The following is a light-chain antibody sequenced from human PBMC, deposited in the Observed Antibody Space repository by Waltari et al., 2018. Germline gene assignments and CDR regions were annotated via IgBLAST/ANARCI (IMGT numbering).Light chain of an antibody. CDR1: QSVLYSSNNKNY. CDR3: QQYYSTPIT. CDR2: WAS. J-gene: IGKJ5*01. Sequence: DIVMTQSPDSLAVSLGERATINCKSSQSVLYSSNNKNYLAWYQQKPGQPPKLRIYWASTRESGVPDRFSGSGSGTDFTLTIGSLQAEDVAVYYCQQYYSTPITFGQGTRLEIK. V-gene: IGKV4-1*01.